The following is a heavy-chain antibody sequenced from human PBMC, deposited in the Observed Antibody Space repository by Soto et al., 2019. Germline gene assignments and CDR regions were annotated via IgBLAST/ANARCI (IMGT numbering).Heavy chain of an antibody. D-gene: IGHD1-1*01. J-gene: IGHJ6*02. CDR3: ARLTVQLERGYYYGMDV. Sequence: SETLSLTCTVSGGSISSSSYYWGWIRQPPGKGLEWIGSIYYSGSTYYNPSLKSRVTISVDTSKNQFSLKLSSVTAADTAVYYCARLTVQLERGYYYGMDVWGQGTTVTVSS. CDR2: IYYSGST. CDR1: GGSISSSSYY. V-gene: IGHV4-39*01.